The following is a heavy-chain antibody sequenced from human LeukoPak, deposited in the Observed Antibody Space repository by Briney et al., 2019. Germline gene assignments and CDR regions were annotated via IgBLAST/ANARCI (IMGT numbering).Heavy chain of an antibody. CDR3: AKDKGDGEYVDY. CDR1: GFSFDDYA. CDR2: ISGDGGST. D-gene: IGHD5-24*01. J-gene: IGHJ4*02. Sequence: PGGSLRLSCAASGFSFDDYAMLWVRQGPGKGLEWVSLISGDGGSTYYGDSVKGRFTISRDNSKNSLYLEMNSLRIEDTGLYYRAKDKGDGEYVDYWGQGTLVTVSS. V-gene: IGHV3-43*02.